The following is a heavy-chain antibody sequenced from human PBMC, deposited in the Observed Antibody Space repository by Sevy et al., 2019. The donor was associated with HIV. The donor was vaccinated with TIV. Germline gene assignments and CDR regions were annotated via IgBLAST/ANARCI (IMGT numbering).Heavy chain of an antibody. V-gene: IGHV3-7*01. J-gene: IGHJ5*02. D-gene: IGHD2-15*01. Sequence: GGSLRLSCAASGFTFSDYWMTWVRQAPGKGLEWVANIKEDGSEKYYVDSVKGRFTVSRDNAKNSLYLQMNSLRVEDTAVFYCARGRDCSGGRCYSGWFDPWGQGTLVTVSS. CDR1: GFTFSDYW. CDR2: IKEDGSEK. CDR3: ARGRDCSGGRCYSGWFDP.